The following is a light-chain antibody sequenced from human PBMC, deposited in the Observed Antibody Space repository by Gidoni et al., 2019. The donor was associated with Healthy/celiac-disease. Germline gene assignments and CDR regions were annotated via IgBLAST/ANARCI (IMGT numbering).Light chain of an antibody. CDR1: QSISSW. Sequence: DIQMTQSPSTLSASVGDRVTITGRASQSISSWLAWYQQKPGKAPKLLSYKASILESGVPSRFSGSGSGTEFTLTISSLQPDDFATYYCQQYNSYWTFGRGTKVEIK. CDR3: QQYNSYWT. V-gene: IGKV1-5*03. CDR2: KAS. J-gene: IGKJ1*01.